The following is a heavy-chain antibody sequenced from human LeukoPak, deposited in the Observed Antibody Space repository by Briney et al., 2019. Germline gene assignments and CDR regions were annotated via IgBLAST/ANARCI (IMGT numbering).Heavy chain of an antibody. CDR1: GFTFSSYS. CDR3: SRGVTDSN. V-gene: IGHV4-34*01. CDR2: INHSGST. D-gene: IGHD4-23*01. J-gene: IGHJ4*02. Sequence: GSLRLSCAASGFTFSSYSMNWVRQPPGKGLEWLGEINHSGSTNYNSSLKSRITISLDTSKNQFSLKLTSVTAADTAVYFCSRGVTDSNWGQGTLVTVSS.